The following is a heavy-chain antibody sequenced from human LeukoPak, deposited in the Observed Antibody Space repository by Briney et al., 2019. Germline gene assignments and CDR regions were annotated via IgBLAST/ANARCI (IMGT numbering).Heavy chain of an antibody. Sequence: GGSLRLSCAASGFTFISYAMNWVRQAPGKGLEWVSAISGSVGSTYSAHSVKGRFTISRDNSKNTLYLQMNSLRVEDTAVYFCAKCLLLRSDDYAPFDYWGQGTLVTVSS. CDR1: GFTFISYA. D-gene: IGHD4-17*01. V-gene: IGHV3-23*01. CDR3: AKCLLLRSDDYAPFDY. CDR2: ISGSVGST. J-gene: IGHJ4*02.